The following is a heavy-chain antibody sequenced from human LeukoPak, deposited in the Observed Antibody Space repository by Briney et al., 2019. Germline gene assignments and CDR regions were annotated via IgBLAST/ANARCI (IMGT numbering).Heavy chain of an antibody. V-gene: IGHV3-33*08. J-gene: IGHJ6*02. CDR2: IWYDGSNK. CDR3: AREERYFDWTLYYYGMDV. Sequence: GGSLRLSCAASGFTFSSYAMSWVRQAPGKGLEWVAVIWYDGSNKYYADSVKGRFTISRDNSKNTLYLQMNSLRAEDTAVYYCAREERYFDWTLYYYGMDVWGQGTTVTVSS. D-gene: IGHD3-9*01. CDR1: GFTFSSYA.